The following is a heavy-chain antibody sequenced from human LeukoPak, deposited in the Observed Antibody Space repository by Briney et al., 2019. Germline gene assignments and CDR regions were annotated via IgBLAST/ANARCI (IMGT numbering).Heavy chain of an antibody. CDR2: TSRSGTTI. D-gene: IGHD1-26*01. CDR1: GFTFSDYY. J-gene: IGHJ4*02. CDR3: AREWSGSYYVDY. Sequence: GGSLRLSCAASGFTFSDYYMSWIRQAPGKGLEWVSYTSRSGTTIYYADSVKGRFTISRDNAKNSPYLQMNSLRAEDTAVYYCAREWSGSYYVDYWGQGTLVTVSS. V-gene: IGHV3-11*04.